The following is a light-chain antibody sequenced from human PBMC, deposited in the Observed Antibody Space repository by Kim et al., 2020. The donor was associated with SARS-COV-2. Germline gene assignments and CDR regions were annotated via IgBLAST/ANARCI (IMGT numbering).Light chain of an antibody. CDR2: KAS. CDR1: ESISTW. CDR3: QQYNSYSWT. Sequence: ASVGERATISCLGSESISTWLAWYQQKPGQAPRFLIYKASSFQNGVPSRFSGGGYGTEFTLSLSSLRPDDFATYYCQQYNSYSWTFGQGTKVDIK. V-gene: IGKV1-5*03. J-gene: IGKJ1*01.